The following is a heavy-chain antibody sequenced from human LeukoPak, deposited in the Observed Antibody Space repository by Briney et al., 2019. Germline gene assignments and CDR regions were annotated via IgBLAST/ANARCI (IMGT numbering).Heavy chain of an antibody. CDR2: ISTSSSYI. CDR3: ARGNSMDY. Sequence: GGSLRLSCAASGFTFSGYTMNWVRQAPGKGLEWVSSISTSSSYIYYADSVKGRFTISRDNAKNSLSLQMNSLRDEDTAVYFCARGNSMDYWGQGTLVTVSS. D-gene: IGHD1-1*01. V-gene: IGHV3-21*01. J-gene: IGHJ4*02. CDR1: GFTFSGYT.